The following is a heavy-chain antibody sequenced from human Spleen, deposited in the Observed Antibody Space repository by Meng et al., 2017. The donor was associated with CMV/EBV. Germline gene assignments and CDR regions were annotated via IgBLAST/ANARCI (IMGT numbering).Heavy chain of an antibody. V-gene: IGHV3-30*02. J-gene: IGHJ6*02. Sequence: GESLKISCAASGFTFSSYAVHWVRQAPGNGLEWVANIRFDGTNKYHADSVKGRFTISRDNSKNTLYLQMNSLRAEDTAVYYCAKRGDSSGTYAMDVWGQGTTVTVSS. CDR2: IRFDGTNK. D-gene: IGHD3-22*01. CDR3: AKRGDSSGTYAMDV. CDR1: GFTFSSYA.